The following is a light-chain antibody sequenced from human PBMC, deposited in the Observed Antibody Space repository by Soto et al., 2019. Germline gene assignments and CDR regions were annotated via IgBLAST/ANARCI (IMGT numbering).Light chain of an antibody. CDR3: TSSKSDSLYL. CDR1: SGGVGGRKY. CDR2: KVN. V-gene: IGLV2-14*01. J-gene: IGLJ1*01. Sequence: QSALTQPASVSGSPGQSITISCTGTSGGVGGRKYVSWYQQYPGEVPKLWINKVNDGTSGGSNRFSGFKYGNTDSLPISGLLAEEEDDYFCTSSKSDSLYLFGSGTKVSVL.